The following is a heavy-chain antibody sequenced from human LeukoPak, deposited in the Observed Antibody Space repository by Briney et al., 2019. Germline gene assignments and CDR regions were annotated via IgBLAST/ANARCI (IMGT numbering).Heavy chain of an antibody. D-gene: IGHD6-6*01. V-gene: IGHV3-66*01. J-gene: IGHJ4*02. CDR1: GVTVSNNY. CDR2: IYSGGST. CDR3: ARDPPAVAANTYG. Sequence: GGSLRLSCAASGVTVSNNYMNWVRQAPGKGLEWVSLIYSGGSTYYADSVKGRFTISRDNSKNTLYLQMNSLRAEDTAVYYCARDPPAVAANTYGWGQGALVTVSS.